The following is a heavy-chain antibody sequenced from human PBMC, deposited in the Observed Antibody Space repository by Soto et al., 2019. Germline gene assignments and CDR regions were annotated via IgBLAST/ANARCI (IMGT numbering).Heavy chain of an antibody. V-gene: IGHV3-66*01. CDR2: IYSGGNT. J-gene: IGHJ4*02. Sequence: EVLLVESGGGLVQPGGSLRLSCAASGLTVSNNYITWVRQAPGKGLEWVSLIYSGGNTYYADSVKGRFTISRDSSRNTVYLQMHSLRPEDTAVYYCTPGREQNFQWGQGNLVTVSS. CDR3: TPGREQNFQ. D-gene: IGHD1-26*01. CDR1: GLTVSNNY.